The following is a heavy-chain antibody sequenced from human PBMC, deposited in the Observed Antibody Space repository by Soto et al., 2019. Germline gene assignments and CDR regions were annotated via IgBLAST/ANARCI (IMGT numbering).Heavy chain of an antibody. D-gene: IGHD3-22*01. V-gene: IGHV4-31*03. CDR3: ASSTRIQDYYGSSAISRRAAFDI. J-gene: IGHJ3*02. CDR2: IYYSGST. Sequence: SETLSLTCTVSGGSISSGGYYWSWIRQHPGKGLEWIGYIYYSGSTYYNPSLKSRVTISVDTSKNQFSLKLSSVTAADTAVYYCASSTRIQDYYGSSAISRRAAFDIWGQGTMVTVS. CDR1: GGSISSGGYY.